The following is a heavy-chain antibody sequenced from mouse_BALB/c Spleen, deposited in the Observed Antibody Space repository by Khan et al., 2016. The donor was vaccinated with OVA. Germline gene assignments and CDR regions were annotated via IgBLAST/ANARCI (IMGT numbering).Heavy chain of an antibody. V-gene: IGHV9-3-1*01. CDR1: GYTFTNYG. J-gene: IGHJ4*01. D-gene: IGHD1-1*01. Sequence: QIQLVQSGPDLMKPGESVKISCKASGYTFTNYGTNWVKQAPGKGLKWLGWINTYTGKPTHADDFKRRFAFSLETSTSTVYLQINYLNNEDTATYFCARPHYFSYVMVYWGQGTSVTVSS. CDR3: ARPHYFSYVMVY. CDR2: INTYTGKP.